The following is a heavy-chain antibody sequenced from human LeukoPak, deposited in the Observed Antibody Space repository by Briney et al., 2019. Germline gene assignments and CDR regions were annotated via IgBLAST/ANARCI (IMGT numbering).Heavy chain of an antibody. CDR2: MSPNTGKT. Sequence: ASVKVSCKASGYTFTNFDINWVRQATGQGPEWMGRMSPNTGKTDYARKFQGRVIITRDTSINTVYMELNTLRSDDTAVYYCARSFVDFWSGYYRRDWLDPWGPGTLVTVSS. D-gene: IGHD3-3*01. J-gene: IGHJ5*02. CDR1: GYTFTNFD. V-gene: IGHV1-8*03. CDR3: ARSFVDFWSGYYRRDWLDP.